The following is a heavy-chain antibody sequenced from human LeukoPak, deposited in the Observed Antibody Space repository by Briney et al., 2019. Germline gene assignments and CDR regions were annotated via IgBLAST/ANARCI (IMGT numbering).Heavy chain of an antibody. CDR1: GFTFSSYG. CDR3: AKVVSGYHFDY. D-gene: IGHD5-12*01. Sequence: PGGSLRLSCAASGFTFSSYGMSWVRRAPGKGLEWVSGISGSGGNTYYADSVKGRFTISRDNSQNMLYLQMNTLRAEGTAVYYCAKVVSGYHFDYWGQGTLVTVSS. J-gene: IGHJ4*02. V-gene: IGHV3-23*01. CDR2: ISGSGGNT.